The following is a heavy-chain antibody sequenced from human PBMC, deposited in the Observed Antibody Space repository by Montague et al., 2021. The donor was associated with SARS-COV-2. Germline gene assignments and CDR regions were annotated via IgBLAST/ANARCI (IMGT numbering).Heavy chain of an antibody. D-gene: IGHD3-9*01. CDR2: ISYTGST. CDR1: GDSMSGSNSY. Sequence: SETLSLTCSVSGDSMSGSNSYWGWIRQPPGKGLESIGSISYTGSTSYNASLKSRVTMSVDTSKNEFSLRLSSVTAADTAVYYCARGTQASDWLLSPGFDYWGQGTLVTVSS. CDR3: ARGTQASDWLLSPGFDY. V-gene: IGHV4-39*01. J-gene: IGHJ4*02.